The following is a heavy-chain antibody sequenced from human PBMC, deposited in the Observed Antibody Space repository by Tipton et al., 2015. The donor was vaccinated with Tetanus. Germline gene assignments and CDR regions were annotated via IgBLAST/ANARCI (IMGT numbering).Heavy chain of an antibody. CDR2: IYSSGSI. CDR1: GGSIRGHY. V-gene: IGHV4-59*11. Sequence: TLSLTCTVSGGSIRGHYWNWIRQPAGKGLEWIGFIYSSGSINYNPSLKSRVTISVDTSKNQFSLKMSSMTAGDTAVYYCARFPLPLYFGLDHWGQGTRVTVSS. CDR3: ARFPLPLYFGLDH. J-gene: IGHJ4*02. D-gene: IGHD2/OR15-2a*01.